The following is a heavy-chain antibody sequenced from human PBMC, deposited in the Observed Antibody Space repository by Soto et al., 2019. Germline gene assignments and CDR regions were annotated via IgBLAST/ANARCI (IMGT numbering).Heavy chain of an antibody. D-gene: IGHD4-17*01. V-gene: IGHV1-24*01. Sequence: QVQLVQSGAEVKKPGASVKVSCKVSGYTLTELSMHWVRQAPGKGLGWRGGFDPEDGETSYAQKFQGRVTMTEATSTDTAYMKRRSLRSADTAVYYCATAGYGDYEAGNDGFDIWGQGTMVTVSS. CDR2: FDPEDGET. CDR1: GYTLTELS. J-gene: IGHJ3*02. CDR3: ATAGYGDYEAGNDGFDI.